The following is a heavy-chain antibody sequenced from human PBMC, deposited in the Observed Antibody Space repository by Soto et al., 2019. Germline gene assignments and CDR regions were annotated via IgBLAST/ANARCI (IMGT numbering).Heavy chain of an antibody. D-gene: IGHD6-13*01. CDR3: ASRIAAAGTVGGRYYYGMDV. V-gene: IGHV3-21*01. CDR1: GFTFSSYS. J-gene: IGHJ6*02. Sequence: EVQLVESGGGLVKPGGSLRLSCAASGFTFSSYSMNWVRQAPGKGLEWVSSISSSSSYIYYADSVKGRFTISRDNAKNSLYLQMNSLRAEDTAVYYCASRIAAAGTVGGRYYYGMDVWGQGTTVTVSS. CDR2: ISSSSSYI.